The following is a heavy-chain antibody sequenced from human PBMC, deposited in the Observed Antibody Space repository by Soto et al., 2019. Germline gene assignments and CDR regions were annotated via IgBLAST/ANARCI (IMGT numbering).Heavy chain of an antibody. CDR2: VYYSGST. CDR1: GGSISSGGCY. CDR3: ACEKRYGDQIIDY. Sequence: QAQRQASGPGLVKPAQSLSLTCTVSGGSISSGGCYWSWIREHPGKGLEWIGYVYYSGSTYYNPSLKSRLTISVDTSKKQSSLKLRSVTAADTAVYYCACEKRYGDQIIDYWGQGTLVTVSS. J-gene: IGHJ4*02. D-gene: IGHD4-17*01. V-gene: IGHV4-31*03.